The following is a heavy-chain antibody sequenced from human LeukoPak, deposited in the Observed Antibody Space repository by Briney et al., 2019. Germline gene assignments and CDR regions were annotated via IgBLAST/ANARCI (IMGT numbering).Heavy chain of an antibody. CDR1: GVSTSAYY. V-gene: IGHV4-59*08. Sequence: PSETLCLTCSVSGVSTSAYYWTWIRQPPGRGLEWIGYVYYSGDTKYNPSLKSRVTISIDTSKNQFSLKLSSVTAADTAVYYCARQFNSFDYWGQGALVTVSP. CDR3: ARQFNSFDY. CDR2: VYYSGDT. J-gene: IGHJ4*02. D-gene: IGHD5-24*01.